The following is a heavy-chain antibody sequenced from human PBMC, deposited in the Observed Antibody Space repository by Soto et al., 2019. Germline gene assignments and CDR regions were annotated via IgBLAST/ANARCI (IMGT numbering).Heavy chain of an antibody. CDR2: ISSSGGTI. CDR1: GFTFSSYE. J-gene: IGHJ5*02. D-gene: IGHD3-10*01. V-gene: IGHV3-48*03. CDR3: AREGTTDWFDP. Sequence: GGSLSLSCAASGFTFSSYEMNWVRQAPGKGLEWVSYISSSGGTIYYADSVKGRFTISRDNAKNSLYLQMNSLRAEDTAVYYCAREGTTDWFDPWGQGTLVTVSS.